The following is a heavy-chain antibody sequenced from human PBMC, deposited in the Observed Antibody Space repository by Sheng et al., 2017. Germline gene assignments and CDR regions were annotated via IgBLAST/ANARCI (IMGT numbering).Heavy chain of an antibody. Sequence: QVQLQESGPGLVKPSETLSLTCSVSGGSINTYYWTWIRQPPGKGLEWVGYIFYSGSTNYNPSLESRITISVDTSKNQFSLKLKSVTAADTAVYFCARGRKSSSGSSPWYFDSWGQGTLVTVSS. J-gene: IGHJ4*02. CDR2: IFYSGST. V-gene: IGHV4-59*01. D-gene: IGHD6-19*01. CDR3: ARGRKSSSGSSPWYFDS. CDR1: GGSINTYY.